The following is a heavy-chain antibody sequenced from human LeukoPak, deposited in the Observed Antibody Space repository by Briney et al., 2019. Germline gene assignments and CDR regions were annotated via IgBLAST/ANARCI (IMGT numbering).Heavy chain of an antibody. CDR2: IYTSGST. CDR1: GASISSGNYY. V-gene: IGHV4-61*02. CDR3: ARDVITMVRGVITRYYYYYMDV. J-gene: IGHJ6*03. Sequence: SETLSLTCTVSGASISSGNYYWSWIRQPAGKGLEWIGRIYTSGSTNYNPSLESRVTISVDTSKNQFSLKLSSVTAADTAVYYCARDVITMVRGVITRYYYYYMDVWGKGTTVTVSS. D-gene: IGHD3-10*01.